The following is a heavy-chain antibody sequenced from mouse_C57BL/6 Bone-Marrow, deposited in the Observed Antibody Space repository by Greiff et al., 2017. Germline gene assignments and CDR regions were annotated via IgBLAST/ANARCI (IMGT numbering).Heavy chain of an antibody. CDR3: ARRGQSQWYFDV. D-gene: IGHD3-3*01. J-gene: IGHJ1*03. Sequence: EVQLQESVAELVKPGASVKLSCTASGFTFKNTYMTWVKQRPEQGLEWIGRIDPANGNTKYDPKFQGKATLTADTSSNTAYLQLSSLTSEDAAFYYCARRGQSQWYFDVWGTGTTVTVSS. CDR2: IDPANGNT. CDR1: GFTFKNTY. V-gene: IGHV14-3*01.